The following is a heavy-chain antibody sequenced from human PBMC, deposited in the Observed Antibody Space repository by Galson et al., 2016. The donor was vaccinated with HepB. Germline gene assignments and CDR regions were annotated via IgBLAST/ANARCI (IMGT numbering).Heavy chain of an antibody. CDR1: GFIFSNYW. J-gene: IGHJ3*02. CDR2: IHSDGSTT. V-gene: IGHV3-74*01. Sequence: SLRLSCAASGFIFSNYWMHWVRQAPGKGLVWVSRIHSDGSTTSYADSVKGRFTVSRDNAKNTLYMQMNSLRAEDTAVYYCARGSPTTAGAFDIWGQGTMVTVSS. D-gene: IGHD4-17*01. CDR3: ARGSPTTAGAFDI.